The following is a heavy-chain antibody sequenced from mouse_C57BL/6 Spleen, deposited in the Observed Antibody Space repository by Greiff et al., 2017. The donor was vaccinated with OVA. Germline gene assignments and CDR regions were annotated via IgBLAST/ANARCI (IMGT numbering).Heavy chain of an antibody. CDR3: ARGYGSSSYWYFDV. Sequence: EVKLMESGAELVKPGASVKLSCTASGFNIKDYYMHWVKQRTEQGLEWIGRIDPEDGETKYAPKFPGKATITADTSSNTAYLQLSSLTSEDTAVYYCARGYGSSSYWYFDVWGTGTTVTVSS. J-gene: IGHJ1*03. D-gene: IGHD1-1*01. V-gene: IGHV14-2*01. CDR1: GFNIKDYY. CDR2: IDPEDGET.